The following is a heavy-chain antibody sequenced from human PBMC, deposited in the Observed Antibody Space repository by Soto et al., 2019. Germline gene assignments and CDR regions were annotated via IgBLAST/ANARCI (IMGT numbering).Heavy chain of an antibody. CDR3: AKDVAAAGTRNFDY. J-gene: IGHJ4*02. CDR2: ISTYNANT. V-gene: IGHV1-18*01. Sequence: GASVKVSCKASGYTFSSFGISWVRQAPRQGLEWMGWISTYNANTDYAQKLQGRFTISRDNSKNTLYLQMNSLRAEDTAVYYCAKDVAAAGTRNFDYWGQGTLVTVSS. D-gene: IGHD6-13*01. CDR1: GYTFSSFG.